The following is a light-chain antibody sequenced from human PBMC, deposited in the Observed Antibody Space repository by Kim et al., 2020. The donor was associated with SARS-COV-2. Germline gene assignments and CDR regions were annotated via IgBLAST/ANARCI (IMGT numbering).Light chain of an antibody. CDR1: RGSIASYF. CDR2: EDN. CDR3: HSYDSTNHV. J-gene: IGLJ3*02. V-gene: IGLV6-57*03. Sequence: GKTVTIPCTRSRGSIASYFVQWYQQRPGSAPTILIYEDNQRPSGVPDRFSGSIDSSSNSASLTISGLRTEDEADYYCHSYDSTNHVFGGGTQLTVL.